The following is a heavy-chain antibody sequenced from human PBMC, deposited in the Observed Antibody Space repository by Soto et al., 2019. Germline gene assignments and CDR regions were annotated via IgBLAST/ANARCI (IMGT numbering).Heavy chain of an antibody. CDR1: GFTFSSYW. CDR2: INNDGSDT. CDR3: VRDKPHNWFDP. V-gene: IGHV3-74*01. Sequence: SLRLSCAASGFTFSSYWMHWVRQAPWKGLVWVSRINNDGSDTTYADSVKGRFTISRDNAKNTVYLQMNSLRAEDTAVYYCVRDKPHNWFDPWGQGTPVTVSS. J-gene: IGHJ5*02.